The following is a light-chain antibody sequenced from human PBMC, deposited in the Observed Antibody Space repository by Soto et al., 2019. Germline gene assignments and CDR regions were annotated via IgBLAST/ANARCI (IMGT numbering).Light chain of an antibody. CDR2: DAS. CDR1: QSVSSY. V-gene: IGKV3-11*01. J-gene: IGKJ4*01. CDR3: QQGSNWPPLT. Sequence: EIVLTQSPATLSLSPGERATLSCRASQSVSSYLAWYQQKPCQAPRLLIYDASNRATGIPARFSGSGSGTDFTLTISSLEPEDFAVYYCQQGSNWPPLTFGGGTKVESK.